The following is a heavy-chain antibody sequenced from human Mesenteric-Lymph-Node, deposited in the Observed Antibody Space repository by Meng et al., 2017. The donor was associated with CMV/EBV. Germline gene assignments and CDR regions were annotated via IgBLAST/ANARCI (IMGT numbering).Heavy chain of an antibody. CDR3: ARLDYSYYYFDY. J-gene: IGHJ4*02. V-gene: IGHV4-59*01. D-gene: IGHD4-11*01. Sequence: SETLSLTCSVSGASISNYYWTWIRQPPGKGLEWIGFIYYSGTTNYNPSLKSRVTILVDTSKNQISLKLTSVTAADTAVYYCARLDYSYYYFDYWGQGTLVTVSS. CDR2: IYYSGTT. CDR1: GASISNYY.